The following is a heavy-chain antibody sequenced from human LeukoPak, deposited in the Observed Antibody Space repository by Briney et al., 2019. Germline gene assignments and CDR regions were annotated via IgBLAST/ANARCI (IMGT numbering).Heavy chain of an antibody. Sequence: GGSLRLSCAASGFTFSAHYMSWIRQAPGKALEWVSYISSSGTTIYYADSVKGRFTISRDNAKNSLYLQMNSLRTEDTAVYYCARGDCSSTSCYYFDYWGQGTLVTVSS. CDR3: ARGDCSSTSCYYFDY. D-gene: IGHD2-2*01. V-gene: IGHV3-11*04. CDR1: GFTFSAHY. J-gene: IGHJ4*02. CDR2: ISSSGTTI.